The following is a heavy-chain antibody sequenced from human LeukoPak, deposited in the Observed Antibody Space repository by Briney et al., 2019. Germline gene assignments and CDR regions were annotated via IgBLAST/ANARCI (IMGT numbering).Heavy chain of an antibody. V-gene: IGHV3-30-3*01. CDR2: ISYDGSNK. J-gene: IGHJ6*02. CDR1: GFTFSSYA. D-gene: IGHD3-3*01. Sequence: GGSLRLSCAASGFTFSSYAMHWVRQAPGKGLEWVAVISYDGSNKYYADSVKGRFTISRDNSKNTLYLQMNSLRAEDTAVYYCARLEDDSSMDVWGQGTTVTVSS. CDR3: ARLEDDSSMDV.